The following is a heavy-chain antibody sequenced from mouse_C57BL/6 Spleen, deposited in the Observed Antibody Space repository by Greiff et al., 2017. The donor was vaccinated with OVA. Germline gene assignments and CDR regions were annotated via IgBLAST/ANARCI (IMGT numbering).Heavy chain of an antibody. CDR3: ARGGYYGYDGLAY. J-gene: IGHJ3*01. Sequence: DVMLVESGGGLVKPGGSLKLSCAASGFTFSSYAMSWVRQTPEKRLEWVATISDGGSYTYYPDNVKGRFTISRDNAKNNLYLQMSHLKSEDTAMYYCARGGYYGYDGLAYWGQGTLVTVSA. CDR2: ISDGGSYT. CDR1: GFTFSSYA. V-gene: IGHV5-4*03. D-gene: IGHD2-2*01.